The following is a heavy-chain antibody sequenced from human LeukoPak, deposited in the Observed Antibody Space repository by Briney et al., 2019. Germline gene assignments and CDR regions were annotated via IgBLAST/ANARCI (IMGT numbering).Heavy chain of an antibody. CDR3: ARVSMVRGVINWFDP. V-gene: IGHV1-2*02. J-gene: IGHJ5*02. D-gene: IGHD3-10*01. CDR1: GYSFVLYG. Sequence: ASVKVSCKASGYSFVLYGISWVRQAPGPGLEWVGWVNPNTGATNYAQNFQGRVTMTRDTSNSTAYMELSSLRSEDTAVYYCARVSMVRGVINWFDPWGQGTLVTVSS. CDR2: VNPNTGAT.